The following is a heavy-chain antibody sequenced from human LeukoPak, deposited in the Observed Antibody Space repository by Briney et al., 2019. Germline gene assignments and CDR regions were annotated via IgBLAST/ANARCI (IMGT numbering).Heavy chain of an antibody. CDR2: IYPGDSDT. D-gene: IGHD3-10*01. J-gene: IGHJ4*02. Sequence: GESLKISCKGSGYSFTSYWIGWVRQMPGKGLEWMGIIYPGDSDTRYSPSFQGQVTISADKSISTAYLQWSSLEASDTAMYYCARLAPLWFGETGYFDYWGQGTLVTVSS. CDR3: ARLAPLWFGETGYFDY. V-gene: IGHV5-51*01. CDR1: GYSFTSYW.